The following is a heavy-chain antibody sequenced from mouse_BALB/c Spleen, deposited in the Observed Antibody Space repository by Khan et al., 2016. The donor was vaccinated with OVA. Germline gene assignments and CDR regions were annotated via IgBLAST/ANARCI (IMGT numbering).Heavy chain of an antibody. Sequence: QIQLVQSGAELAKPGASVKMSCKASGYTFINYWMNWIKQRPGQGLEWIGYINPTTGYSEYNQNFKDKATMTADKSSNTAHMQLSSLTSEDSAVYYCSRRGRRWDFDYWGRGTTLTVSS. CDR1: GYTFINYW. J-gene: IGHJ2*01. CDR3: SRRGRRWDFDY. CDR2: INPTTGYS. D-gene: IGHD1-1*01. V-gene: IGHV1-7*01.